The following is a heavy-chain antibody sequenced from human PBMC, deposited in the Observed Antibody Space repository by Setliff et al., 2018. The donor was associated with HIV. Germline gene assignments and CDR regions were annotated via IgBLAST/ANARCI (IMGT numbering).Heavy chain of an antibody. CDR1: GGSISSYY. Sequence: SETLSLTCTVSGGSISSYYWSWIRQPPGKGLEWIGYIYYSGSTNYNPSLKSRVTISVDTSKNQFSLKLSSVTAADTAVYYCARGPRGIAVAGDAFDIWVQGTMVTVSS. V-gene: IGHV4-59*01. J-gene: IGHJ3*02. CDR2: IYYSGST. D-gene: IGHD6-19*01. CDR3: ARGPRGIAVAGDAFDI.